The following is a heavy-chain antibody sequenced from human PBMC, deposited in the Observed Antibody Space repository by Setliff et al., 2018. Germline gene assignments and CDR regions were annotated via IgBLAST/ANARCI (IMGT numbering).Heavy chain of an antibody. D-gene: IGHD3-22*01. CDR1: GFPFSSYA. CDR3: ARTDYYYDSSGYDY. Sequence: PGGSLRLSCAASGFPFSSYAMSWVRQAPGKGLEWVSGISGSGGMTYYADSVKGRFTISRDNAKNSLYLQMNSLRAEDTAVYYCARTDYYYDSSGYDYWGQGTLVTVSS. CDR2: ISGSGGMT. V-gene: IGHV3-23*01. J-gene: IGHJ4*02.